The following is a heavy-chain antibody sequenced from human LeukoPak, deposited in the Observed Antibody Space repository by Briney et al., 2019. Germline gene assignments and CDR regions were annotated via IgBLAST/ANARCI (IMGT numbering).Heavy chain of an antibody. CDR3: ARDLAVYGGNGCDY. V-gene: IGHV1-18*01. Sequence: GASVKVSCKASGYTFTSYGISWVRQAPGQGLEWMGWISAYNGNTNYAQKPQGRVTMTTDTSTSTAYMELRSLRSDDTAVYYCARDLAVYGGNGCDYWGQGTLVTVSS. J-gene: IGHJ4*02. D-gene: IGHD4-23*01. CDR1: GYTFTSYG. CDR2: ISAYNGNT.